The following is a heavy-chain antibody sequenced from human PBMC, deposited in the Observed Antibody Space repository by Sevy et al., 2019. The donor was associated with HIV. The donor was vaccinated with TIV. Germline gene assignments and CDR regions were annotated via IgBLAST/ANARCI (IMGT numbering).Heavy chain of an antibody. Sequence: GGSLRLSCAASGFTFSSYWMSWVRQAPGKGLEWVANIKQDGSEKYYVDSVKGRFTISRDNAKNSLYLQMNGLRAEDTAVYYCARDLGFGELAYYFDYWGQGTLVTVSS. D-gene: IGHD3-10*01. V-gene: IGHV3-7*01. CDR3: ARDLGFGELAYYFDY. J-gene: IGHJ4*02. CDR1: GFTFSSYW. CDR2: IKQDGSEK.